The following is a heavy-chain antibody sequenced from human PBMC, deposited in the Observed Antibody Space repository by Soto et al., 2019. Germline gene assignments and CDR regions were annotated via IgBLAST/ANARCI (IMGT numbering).Heavy chain of an antibody. CDR2: IIPIFGTA. J-gene: IGHJ5*02. V-gene: IGHV1-69*13. D-gene: IGHD2-2*02. CDR1: GGTLSSYA. Sequence: SVKVSCKASGGTLSSYAISWVRQAPGQGLEWMGGIIPIFGTANYAQKFQGRVTITADESTSTAYMELSSLRSEDTAVYYCAREDYCSSTSCYSNWFDPWGQGTLVTVSS. CDR3: AREDYCSSTSCYSNWFDP.